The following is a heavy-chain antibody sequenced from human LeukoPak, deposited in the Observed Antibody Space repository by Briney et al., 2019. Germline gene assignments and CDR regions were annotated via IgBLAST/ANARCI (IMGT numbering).Heavy chain of an antibody. CDR2: IYTSGST. CDR1: GGSISSYY. CDR3: ARGKGIYYDSSGRRYNWFDP. J-gene: IGHJ5*02. Sequence: SETLSLTCTVSGGSISSYYWSWIRQPAGKGLEWIGRIYTSGSTNYNPSLKSRVTISVDTSKNQFSPKLSSVTAADTAVYYCARGKGIYYDSSGRRYNWFDPWGQGTLVTVSS. V-gene: IGHV4-4*07. D-gene: IGHD3-22*01.